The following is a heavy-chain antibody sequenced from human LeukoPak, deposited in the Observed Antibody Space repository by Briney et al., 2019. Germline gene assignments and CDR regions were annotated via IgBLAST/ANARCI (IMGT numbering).Heavy chain of an antibody. CDR1: GFTFSAYW. CDR2: VKSDGSTT. CDR3: ARAFSGPDS. D-gene: IGHD2/OR15-2a*01. J-gene: IGHJ4*02. Sequence: GGSLRLSCAASGFTFSAYWMDWVRQAPGKGLVWVSRVKSDGSTTVYADSVKGRFTIFRDNVKNTVYLQMSSLRVEDTGVYYCARAFSGPDSWGQGTLVTVSS. V-gene: IGHV3-74*01.